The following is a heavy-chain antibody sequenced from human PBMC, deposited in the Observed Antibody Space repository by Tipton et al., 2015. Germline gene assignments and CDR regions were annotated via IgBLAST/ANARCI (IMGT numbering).Heavy chain of an antibody. Sequence: GSLRLSWAASGFTFSSYWMSWVRQAPGKGLEWVANIKQDGSEKYYVDSVKGRFSISRDNAKNSLYLQLNSLGAEDTAVYYCATVMGSSYGDYVAYWGQGALVTVSS. D-gene: IGHD4-17*01. CDR2: IKQDGSEK. CDR1: GFTFSSYW. CDR3: ATVMGSSYGDYVAY. J-gene: IGHJ4*02. V-gene: IGHV3-7*01.